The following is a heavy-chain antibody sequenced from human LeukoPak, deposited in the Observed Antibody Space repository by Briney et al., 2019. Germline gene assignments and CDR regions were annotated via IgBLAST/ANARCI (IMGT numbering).Heavy chain of an antibody. CDR1: GGTFSSYA. J-gene: IGHJ4*02. CDR3: ATGEWELLLTPSFDY. CDR2: FDPEDGET. V-gene: IGHV1-24*01. D-gene: IGHD1-26*01. Sequence: AASVKVSCKASGGTFSSYAISWVRQAPGKGLEWMGGFDPEDGETIYAQKFQGRVTMTEDTSTDTAYMELSSLRSEDTAVYYCATGEWELLLTPSFDYWGQGTLVTVSS.